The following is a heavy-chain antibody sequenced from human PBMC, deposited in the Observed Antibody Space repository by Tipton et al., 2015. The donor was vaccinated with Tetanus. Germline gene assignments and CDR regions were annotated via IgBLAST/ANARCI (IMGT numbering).Heavy chain of an antibody. V-gene: IGHV4-59*01. Sequence: TLSLTCTVSGGSISSYYWSWIRQPPGKGLEWIGYIYYSGSTNYNPSLKSRVTISVDTSKNQFSLKLSSVTAADTAVYYCARVKWALGSMVWGQGTLVTVSS. CDR2: IYYSGST. J-gene: IGHJ4*02. CDR3: ARVKWALGSMV. D-gene: IGHD1-26*01. CDR1: GGSISSYY.